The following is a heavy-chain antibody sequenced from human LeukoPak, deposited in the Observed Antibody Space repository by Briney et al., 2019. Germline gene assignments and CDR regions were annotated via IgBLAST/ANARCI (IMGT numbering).Heavy chain of an antibody. J-gene: IGHJ2*01. Sequence: PSGTLSLTCAVSGGSISSSNWWSWVRQPPGKGLEWIGEIYHSGSTNYNPSLKSRVTISVDKSKNQFSLKPSSVTAADTAVYYCARDREVRGYYGSVMYWYFDLWGRGTLVTVSS. CDR1: GGSISSSNW. V-gene: IGHV4-4*02. CDR2: IYHSGST. CDR3: ARDREVRGYYGSVMYWYFDL. D-gene: IGHD3-10*01.